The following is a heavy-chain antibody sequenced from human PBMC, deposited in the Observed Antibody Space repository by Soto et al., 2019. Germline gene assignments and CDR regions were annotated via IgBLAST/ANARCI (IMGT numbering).Heavy chain of an antibody. J-gene: IGHJ4*02. CDR1: GGSITTGGYY. CDR3: ARSVHSGDYIDY. CDR2: IYDSGTT. V-gene: IGHV4-31*03. Sequence: QVQLQESGPGLVQPSQTLSLTCTVSGGSITTGGYYWSWIRQHPGKGLESIGYIYDSGTTDYNPSLKSRLTISLDTSKTQFSLKRRSVPAADTAVYYCARSVHSGDYIDYWGQGTLVTVSS. D-gene: IGHD4-17*01.